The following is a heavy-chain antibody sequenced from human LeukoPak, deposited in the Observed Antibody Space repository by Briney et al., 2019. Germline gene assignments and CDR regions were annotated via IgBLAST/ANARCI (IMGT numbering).Heavy chain of an antibody. CDR1: GVSIGSYY. CDR3: AYNAGLRFDY. Sequence: SETLSLTCTVSGVSIGSYYWSWIRQPPGKGLEWIGYIYYSGSTNHNPSLKSRVTMSIDTSKSQFSLKLDSVTTADTAVYYCAYNAGLRFDYWGQGVLATVSS. J-gene: IGHJ4*02. CDR2: IYYSGST. D-gene: IGHD1-1*01. V-gene: IGHV4-59*01.